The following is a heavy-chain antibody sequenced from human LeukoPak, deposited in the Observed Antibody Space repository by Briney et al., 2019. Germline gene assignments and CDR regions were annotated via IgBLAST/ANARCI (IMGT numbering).Heavy chain of an antibody. CDR2: INWNGGTT. D-gene: IGHD3-10*01. CDR1: GGSFSGYY. V-gene: IGHV3-20*04. Sequence: ETLSLTCAVYGGSFSGYYWNWVRQAPGKGLEWVSGINWNGGTTGYADSVKGRFTISRDNAKNSLYLQMNSLRAEDTALYYCAREGSGSPHYGMDVWGQGTTVTVSS. J-gene: IGHJ6*02. CDR3: AREGSGSPHYGMDV.